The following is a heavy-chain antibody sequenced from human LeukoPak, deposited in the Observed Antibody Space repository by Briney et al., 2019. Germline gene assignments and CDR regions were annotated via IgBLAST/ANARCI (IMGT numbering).Heavy chain of an antibody. D-gene: IGHD6-25*01. CDR3: TTGFSSGRFDY. Sequence: GGSLKLSCAASGFTFSNAWMSWVRQAPGKGLEWVGRIKSKTDGGTTDYAAPVKGRFTISRDDSKNTLYLQMNSLETEDTAVYYCTTGFSSGRFDYWGQGTLVTVSS. CDR1: GFTFSNAW. J-gene: IGHJ4*02. CDR2: IKSKTDGGTT. V-gene: IGHV3-15*01.